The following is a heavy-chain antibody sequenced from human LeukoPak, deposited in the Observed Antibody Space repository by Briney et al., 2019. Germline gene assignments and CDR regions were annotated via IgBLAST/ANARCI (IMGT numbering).Heavy chain of an antibody. Sequence: GGSLRPACAASGFTFSTYWMHWVRLAPGKGLVWVSCIKSDGSSIMYADSVGGRFTISRNNAKNTLYLQMNSLRAEDTAVYYCARDLDYGGRSNFDHWGQGTLVTVSS. CDR2: IKSDGSSI. V-gene: IGHV3-74*03. CDR1: GFTFSTYW. J-gene: IGHJ4*02. D-gene: IGHD4-23*01. CDR3: ARDLDYGGRSNFDH.